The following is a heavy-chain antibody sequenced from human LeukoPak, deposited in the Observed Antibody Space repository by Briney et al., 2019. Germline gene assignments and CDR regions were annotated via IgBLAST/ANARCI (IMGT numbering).Heavy chain of an antibody. V-gene: IGHV3-21*01. J-gene: IGHJ6*02. CDR3: ARLEDIVVVPAANQAYYYYGMDV. D-gene: IGHD2-2*01. CDR2: ISSSNSYI. Sequence: PGGSLRLSCAASGFTFSSYSMNWVRRAPGKGLEWVSSISSSNSYIYYADSVKGRFTISRDNAKNSLYLQMNSLRAEDTAVYYCARLEDIVVVPAANQAYYYYGMDVWGQGTTVTVSS. CDR1: GFTFSSYS.